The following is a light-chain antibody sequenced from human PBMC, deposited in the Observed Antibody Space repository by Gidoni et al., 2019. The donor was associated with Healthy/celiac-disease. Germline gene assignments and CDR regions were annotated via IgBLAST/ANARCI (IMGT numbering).Light chain of an antibody. CDR2: EVS. CDR1: SSDVGGYNY. V-gene: IGLV2-14*01. Sequence: QSALTQPASVSGSPGQSITISFTGTSSDVGGYNYVSWYQQHPGKAPKLMIYEVSNRPSGVPDRFSGSKSGNTASLTISGLQAEDEADYYCSSYTSSSTLYVFGTGTTVTVL. J-gene: IGLJ1*01. CDR3: SSYTSSSTLYV.